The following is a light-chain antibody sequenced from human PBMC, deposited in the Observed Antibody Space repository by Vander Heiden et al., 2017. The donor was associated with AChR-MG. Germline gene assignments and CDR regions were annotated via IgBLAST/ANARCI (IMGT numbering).Light chain of an antibody. CDR1: SSDIGGDNY. CDR2: DVN. CDR3: GSSANTSPLM. Sequence: QSALTQPASVSGSPGQSITISCTGTSSDIGGDNYVSWYQQFPDRAPKLILYDVNKRPSGVSNRFSGSKSGNTASLTISGLQAEDEADYFCGSSANTSPLMFGGGTKLTVL. J-gene: IGLJ3*02. V-gene: IGLV2-14*01.